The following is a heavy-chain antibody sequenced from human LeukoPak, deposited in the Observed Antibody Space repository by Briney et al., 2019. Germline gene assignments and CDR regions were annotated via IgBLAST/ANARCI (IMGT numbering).Heavy chain of an antibody. CDR3: ARRNDYDILTADWYFDL. Sequence: SETLSLACAVYGGSFSGYYWSWIRQPPRKGLEWIGEINHSGSTNYNPSLKSRVTISVDTSKNQFSLKLSSVTAADTAVYYCARRNDYDILTADWYFDLWGRGTLVTVSS. D-gene: IGHD3-9*01. CDR1: GGSFSGYY. J-gene: IGHJ2*01. V-gene: IGHV4-34*01. CDR2: INHSGST.